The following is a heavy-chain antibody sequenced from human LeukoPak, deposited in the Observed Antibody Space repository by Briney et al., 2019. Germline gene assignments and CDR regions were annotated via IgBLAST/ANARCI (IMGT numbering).Heavy chain of an antibody. V-gene: IGHV3-48*01. D-gene: IGHD1-26*01. CDR3: ARDSGSYKCDF. CDR2: ISGSSDTI. CDR1: EFIFSSYS. J-gene: IGHJ4*02. Sequence: GGSLRLSCAASEFIFSSYSMIWVRQAPGKGLEWVSYISGSSDTIKYADSVKGRFTISRDNAKSSLILQMNSLRVEDTAVYYCARDSGSYKCDFWGQGTLVTVSS.